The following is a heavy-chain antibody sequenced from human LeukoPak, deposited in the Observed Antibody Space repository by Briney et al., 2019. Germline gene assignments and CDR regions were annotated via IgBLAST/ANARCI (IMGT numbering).Heavy chain of an antibody. Sequence: QPGGSLRLSCAASGFSSSSYWMTWVRQAPGKGLEWVANIKQDGSEKNYVDSVKGRFTISRDNAKKLLYLQMNGLRVENTAVYYCMVASIDYWGQGTLVTVSS. V-gene: IGHV3-7*01. CDR1: GFSSSSYW. CDR2: IKQDGSEK. CDR3: MVASIDY. J-gene: IGHJ4*02. D-gene: IGHD2-8*01.